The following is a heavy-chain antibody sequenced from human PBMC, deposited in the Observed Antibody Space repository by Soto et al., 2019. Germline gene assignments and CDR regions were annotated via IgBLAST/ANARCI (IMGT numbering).Heavy chain of an antibody. Sequence: PGVSLILSCAASCFIFSTTDMSLVREAPGKVLEWVTTIEGSGTITYYADSVRGRFTISRDNSKNTVYLQMNSLRAEDTAVYYCVKDRNEYRYEVFDFWGQGALVTVSS. CDR2: IEGSGTIT. CDR1: CFIFSTTD. D-gene: IGHD5-18*01. J-gene: IGHJ4*02. V-gene: IGHV3-23*01. CDR3: VKDRNEYRYEVFDF.